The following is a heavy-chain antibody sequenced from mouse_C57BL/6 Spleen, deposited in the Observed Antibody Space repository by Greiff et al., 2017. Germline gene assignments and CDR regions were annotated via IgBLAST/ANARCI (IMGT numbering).Heavy chain of an antibody. Sequence: VQLQQSGAELVMPGASVKLSCKASGYTFTSYWMHWVKQRPGQGLEWIGEIDPSDSYTNYNQKFKGKSTLTVDKSSSTAYMQLSSLTSEDSAVYYCAREGGLGQQFAYWGQGTLVTVSA. CDR3: AREGGLGQQFAY. CDR1: GYTFTSYW. V-gene: IGHV1-69*01. CDR2: IDPSDSYT. D-gene: IGHD4-1*01. J-gene: IGHJ3*01.